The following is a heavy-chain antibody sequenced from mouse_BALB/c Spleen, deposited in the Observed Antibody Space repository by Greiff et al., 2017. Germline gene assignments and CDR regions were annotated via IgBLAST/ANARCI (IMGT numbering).Heavy chain of an antibody. D-gene: IGHD1-1*01. V-gene: IGHV2-9*02. J-gene: IGHJ3*01. CDR1: GFSLTSYG. Sequence: VKLMESGPGLVAPSQSLSITCTVSGFSLTSYGVHWVRQPPGKGLEWLGVIWAGGSTNYNSALMSRLSISKDNSKSQVFLKMNSLQTDDTAMYYCARDLGTVVERGFAYWGQGTLVTVSA. CDR3: ARDLGTVVERGFAY. CDR2: IWAGGST.